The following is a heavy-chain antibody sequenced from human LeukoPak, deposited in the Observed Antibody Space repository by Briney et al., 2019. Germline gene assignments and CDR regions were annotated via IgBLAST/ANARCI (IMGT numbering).Heavy chain of an antibody. V-gene: IGHV3-49*04. J-gene: IGHJ6*03. Sequence: PGGSLRLSCTASGFTFGDCAMSWVRQAPRKGLEWVGFIRSKAYGGTTEYAASVKGGFTISRDDSKSIAYLQMNSLKTEDTAVYYCTRSGFDRHSGYSSSWYRGGWFERPYYYYYMDVWGKGTTVTISS. CDR1: GFTFGDCA. CDR3: TRSGFDRHSGYSSSWYRGGWFERPYYYYYMDV. D-gene: IGHD6-13*01. CDR2: IRSKAYGGTT.